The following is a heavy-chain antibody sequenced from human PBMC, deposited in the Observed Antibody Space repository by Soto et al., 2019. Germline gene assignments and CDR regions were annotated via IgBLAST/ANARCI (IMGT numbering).Heavy chain of an antibody. CDR1: GFTVSSNY. Sequence: PGGSLRLSCAASGFTVSSNYMSWVRQAPGKGLEWVSVIYSGGSTYYADSVKGRFTISRDNSKNTLYLQMNSLRAEDTAVYYCAARVDYYYMDVWGKGTTATVSS. D-gene: IGHD2-15*01. J-gene: IGHJ6*03. V-gene: IGHV3-66*01. CDR2: IYSGGST. CDR3: AARVDYYYMDV.